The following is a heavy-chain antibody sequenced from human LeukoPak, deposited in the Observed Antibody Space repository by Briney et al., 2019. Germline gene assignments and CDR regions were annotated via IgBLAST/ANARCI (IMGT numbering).Heavy chain of an antibody. J-gene: IGHJ4*02. CDR3: ARDRGYCTNGVCFDFDY. V-gene: IGHV1-18*01. Sequence: GASVKVSCKASGYTFTSYGISWVRQAPGQGLEWMGWISAYNGNTNYAQKLQGRVTMTTDTSTSTAYMEPRSLRSDDTAVYYCARDRGYCTNGVCFDFDYWGQGTLVTVSS. CDR2: ISAYNGNT. D-gene: IGHD2-8*01. CDR1: GYTFTSYG.